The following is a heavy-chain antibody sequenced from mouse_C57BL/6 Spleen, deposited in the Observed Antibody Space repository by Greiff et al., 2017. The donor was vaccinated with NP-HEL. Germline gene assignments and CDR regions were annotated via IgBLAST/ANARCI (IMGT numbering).Heavy chain of an antibody. CDR1: GFTFSSYG. D-gene: IGHD2-4*01. V-gene: IGHV5-6*01. Sequence: EVQRVESGGDLVKPGGSLKLSCAASGFTFSSYGMSWVRQTPDKRLEWVATISSGGSYTYYPDSVKGRFTISRDNAKNTLYLQMSSLKSEDTAMYYCARGGMITRGSYFDYWGQGTTLTVSS. CDR2: ISSGGSYT. CDR3: ARGGMITRGSYFDY. J-gene: IGHJ2*01.